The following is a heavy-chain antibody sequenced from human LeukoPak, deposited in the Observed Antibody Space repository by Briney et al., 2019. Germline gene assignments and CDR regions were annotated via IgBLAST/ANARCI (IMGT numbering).Heavy chain of an antibody. CDR3: ARESGYSSGWPLDY. CDR2: IIPILGIA. J-gene: IGHJ4*02. V-gene: IGHV1-69*04. Sequence: SVKVSCKASGGTFSSYAISWVRQAPGQGLEWMGRIIPILGIANYAQKFQGRVTMTRDTSTSTVYMELSSLRSEDTAVYYCARESGYSSGWPLDYWGQGTLVTVSS. CDR1: GGTFSSYA. D-gene: IGHD6-19*01.